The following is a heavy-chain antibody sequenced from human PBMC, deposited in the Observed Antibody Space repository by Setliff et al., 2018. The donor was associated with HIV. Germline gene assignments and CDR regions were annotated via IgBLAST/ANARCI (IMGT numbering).Heavy chain of an antibody. V-gene: IGHV4-31*02. CDR2: IHYTGSN. D-gene: IGHD5-12*01. CDR3: ARGGNSRAALFDS. J-gene: IGHJ5*01. Sequence: SETLSLTCTVSGGSVTSGGHYWSWIRQQPGKAPEWIGYIHYTGSNFYNPSLTDRLTISVDTSKNQFSLKMSYVTAADTAVYYCARGGNSRAALFDSWGQGTLVTVSS. CDR1: GGSVTSGGHY.